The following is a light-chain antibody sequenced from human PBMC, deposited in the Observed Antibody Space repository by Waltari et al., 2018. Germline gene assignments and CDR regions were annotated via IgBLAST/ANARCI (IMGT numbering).Light chain of an antibody. V-gene: IGLV3-25*03. CDR2: KDN. CDR3: QSLDSSGTYV. CDR1: ELPKPY. Sequence: SYELTQPPSVSVSPGQTARIICSGYELPKPYGYWYQQKTGQAPVLVIYKDNKRPSGIPERFSGSSSGTTVTLTISGVQAEDEADYYCQSLDSSGTYVFGTGTRVTVL. J-gene: IGLJ1*01.